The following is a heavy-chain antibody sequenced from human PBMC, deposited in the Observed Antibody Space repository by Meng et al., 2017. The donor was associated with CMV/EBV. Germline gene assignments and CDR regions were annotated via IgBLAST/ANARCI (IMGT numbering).Heavy chain of an antibody. Sequence: SVKVSCKASGGTFSSYAISWVRQAPGQGLEWMGGIIPIFGRANYAQKFQGRVTITTDESTSTAYMELSSLRSEDTAVYYCARGGYSYGNYYYYGMDVWGQGTTVTVSS. CDR1: GGTFSSYA. V-gene: IGHV1-69*05. D-gene: IGHD5-18*01. CDR3: ARGGYSYGNYYYYGMDV. CDR2: IIPIFGRA. J-gene: IGHJ6*02.